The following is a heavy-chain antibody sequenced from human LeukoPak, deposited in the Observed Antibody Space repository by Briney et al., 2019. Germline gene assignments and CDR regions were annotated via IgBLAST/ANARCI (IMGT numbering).Heavy chain of an antibody. J-gene: IGHJ5*01. V-gene: IGHV3-30*02. CDR2: IRYDGSNK. CDR3: AKSATIILRYFDWFDY. CDR1: GFTFSSYG. Sequence: GGSLRLSCAASGFTFSSYGMHWVRQAPGKGLEWVAFIRYDGSNKYYADSVKGRFTISRDNSKNTLYLQMNSVIAEDTAVYYCAKSATIILRYFDWFDYWGQGTLVTVSS. D-gene: IGHD3-9*01.